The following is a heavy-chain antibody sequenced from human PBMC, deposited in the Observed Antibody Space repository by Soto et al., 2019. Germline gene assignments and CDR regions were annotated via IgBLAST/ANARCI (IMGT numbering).Heavy chain of an antibody. V-gene: IGHV3-23*01. Sequence: EVQLLESGGGLVKPGGYLSLSCAASGFTFSSYAMSWVRQAPGKGLEWVSAISGSGGSTYYADSVKGRFTISRDNSKNTLYLQMNSLRAEDTAVYYCAKDGDYGGYYMDVWGKGTTVTVSS. D-gene: IGHD4-17*01. CDR2: ISGSGGST. CDR3: AKDGDYGGYYMDV. CDR1: GFTFSSYA. J-gene: IGHJ6*03.